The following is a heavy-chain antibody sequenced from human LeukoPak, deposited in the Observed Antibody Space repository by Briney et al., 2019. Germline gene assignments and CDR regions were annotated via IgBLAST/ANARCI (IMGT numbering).Heavy chain of an antibody. CDR1: GGPISSYY. V-gene: IGHV4-59*01. J-gene: IGHJ4*02. CDR2: IYYSGST. Sequence: SETLSLTCTVSGGPISSYYWSWIRQPPGKGLEWIGYIYYSGSTNYNPSLKSRVTISVDTSKNQFSLKLSSVTAADTAVYYCARVAGSGWHKYYFDYWGQGTLVTVSS. D-gene: IGHD6-19*01. CDR3: ARVAGSGWHKYYFDY.